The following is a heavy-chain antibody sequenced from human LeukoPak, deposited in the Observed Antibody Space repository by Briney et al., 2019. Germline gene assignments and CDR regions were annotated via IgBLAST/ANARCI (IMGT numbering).Heavy chain of an antibody. CDR2: ISAYNGNT. CDR3: ARVVIAPYLGRITMIY. D-gene: IGHD3-22*01. CDR1: VYSFTSYG. Sequence: ASVKVSCKASVYSFTSYGISWVRQAPGQGLEWMGWISAYNGNTNYAQKLQGRVTMTTDTSTSTAYMELRSLRSDDTAVYYCARVVIAPYLGRITMIYWGQGTLVTVSS. V-gene: IGHV1-18*01. J-gene: IGHJ4*02.